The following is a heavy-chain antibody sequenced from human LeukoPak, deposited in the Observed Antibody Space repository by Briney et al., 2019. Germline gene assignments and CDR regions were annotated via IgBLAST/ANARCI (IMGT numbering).Heavy chain of an antibody. D-gene: IGHD6-19*01. J-gene: IGHJ3*02. CDR1: GGSFSGYY. CDR2: INHSGST. V-gene: IGHV4-34*01. Sequence: PSETLSLTCAVYGGSFSGYYWSWIRQPPGKGLEWIGEINHSGSTNYNPSLKSRVTISVGTSKNQFSLKLSSVTAEDTAVYYCARDTGYSSGWSPGRDAFDIWGQGTMVTVSS. CDR3: ARDTGYSSGWSPGRDAFDI.